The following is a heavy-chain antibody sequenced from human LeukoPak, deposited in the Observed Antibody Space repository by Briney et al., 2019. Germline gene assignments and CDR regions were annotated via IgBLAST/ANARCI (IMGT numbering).Heavy chain of an antibody. V-gene: IGHV3-23*01. J-gene: IGHJ3*02. CDR2: ISGSGGSK. CDR1: GFTFSSYG. D-gene: IGHD1-26*01. CDR3: AKDFGSPGNI. Sequence: GGSLRLSCAASGFTFSSYGMHWVRQAPGKGLEWVSVISGSGGSKYSADSVRGRFTISRDNSKNTLYLQMNSLRAEGTAIYYCAKDFGSPGNIWGQGTMVTVSS.